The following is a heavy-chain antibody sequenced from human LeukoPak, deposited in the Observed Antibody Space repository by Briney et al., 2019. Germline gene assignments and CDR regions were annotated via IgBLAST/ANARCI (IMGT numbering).Heavy chain of an antibody. D-gene: IGHD2-15*01. V-gene: IGHV3-23*01. Sequence: EGSLRLSCAASGFTFSSYAMSWVRQAPGKGLEWVSAISGSGGSTYYADSVKGRFTISRDNSKNTLYLQMNSLRAEDTAVYYCAKEGDIVVVVAHNWYFDLWGRGTLVTVSS. CDR2: ISGSGGST. J-gene: IGHJ2*01. CDR1: GFTFSSYA. CDR3: AKEGDIVVVVAHNWYFDL.